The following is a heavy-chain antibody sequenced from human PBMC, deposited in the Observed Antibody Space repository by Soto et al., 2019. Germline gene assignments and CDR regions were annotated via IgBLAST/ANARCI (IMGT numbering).Heavy chain of an antibody. Sequence: GGSLRLSCAASGFSFSSYAMTWVRQAPGKGLEWVSTISNSGGSTYYADSVKGRFTISRDNTKNTLYLEMNSLRDEDTAVYYCAKDPTVSLRGSDYWGQGXLVTVYS. J-gene: IGHJ4*02. CDR1: GFSFSSYA. D-gene: IGHD4-17*01. CDR3: AKDPTVSLRGSDY. CDR2: ISNSGGST. V-gene: IGHV3-23*01.